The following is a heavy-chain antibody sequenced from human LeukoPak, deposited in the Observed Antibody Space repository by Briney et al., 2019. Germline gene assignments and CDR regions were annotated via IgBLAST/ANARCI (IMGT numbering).Heavy chain of an antibody. D-gene: IGHD2-2*01. J-gene: IGHJ5*02. CDR2: ISYDGSNK. Sequence: GRSLRLSCAASGFTFSSYALHWVRQAPGKGLEWVAVISYDGSNKCYADSVKGQFTISRDNSRNTAYLQMNSLRAEDTAVYYCASSPSADCSTTTNCYGWDRWGQGTLVTVSS. CDR3: ASSPSADCSTTTNCYGWDR. CDR1: GFTFSSYA. V-gene: IGHV3-30-3*01.